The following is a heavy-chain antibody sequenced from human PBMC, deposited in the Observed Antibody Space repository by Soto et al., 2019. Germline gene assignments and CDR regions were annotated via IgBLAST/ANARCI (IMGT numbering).Heavy chain of an antibody. J-gene: IGHJ2*01. V-gene: IGHV3-23*01. CDR1: GFTFSGYA. CDR2: ISGGGTST. CDR3: AKDVSGDGYDLLFASWFFDL. Sequence: GGSLRLSCAASGFTFSGYAMSWVRQAPGQGLAWVSTISGGGTSTYYADSVKGRFTISRDNSKNTLYLQMNSLRAEDTAVYFCAKDVSGDGYDLLFASWFFDLWGRGTLGTVSS. D-gene: IGHD5-12*01.